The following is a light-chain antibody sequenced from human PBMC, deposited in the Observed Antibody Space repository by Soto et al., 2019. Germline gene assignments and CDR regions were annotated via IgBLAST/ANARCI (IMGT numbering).Light chain of an antibody. CDR1: QSVSSY. CDR2: DAS. CDR3: QQRSNWPSIT. V-gene: IGKV3-11*01. J-gene: IGKJ5*01. Sequence: DIVLTQSPATLSLSPGERATISCRASQSVSSYLAWYQQKPGQAPRLLIYDASNRANGIPARFSGSGSGTDFTLPISSLEPEDFAVYYCQQRSNWPSITFGEGTRLEIK.